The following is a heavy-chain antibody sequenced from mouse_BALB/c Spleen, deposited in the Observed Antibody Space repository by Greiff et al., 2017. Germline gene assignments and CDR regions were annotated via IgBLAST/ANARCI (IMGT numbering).Heavy chain of an antibody. D-gene: IGHD2-4*01. V-gene: IGHV1S56*01. CDR3: ARSYDYDDWFAY. Sequence: VQLQQSGPELVKPVASVRISCKASGYTFTSYYIHWVKQRPGQGLEWIGWIYPGNVNTKYNEKFKGKATLTADKSSSTAYMQLSSLTSEDSAVYFCARSYDYDDWFAYWGQGTLVTVSA. CDR2: IYPGNVNT. J-gene: IGHJ3*01. CDR1: GYTFTSYY.